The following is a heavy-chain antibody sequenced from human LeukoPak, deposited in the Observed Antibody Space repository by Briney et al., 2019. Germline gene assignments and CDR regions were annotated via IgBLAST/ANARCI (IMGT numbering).Heavy chain of an antibody. CDR1: GNSLSETS. CDR3: ATADKWEPLDY. CDR2: FDPEDGEP. D-gene: IGHD1-26*01. V-gene: IGHV1-24*01. J-gene: IGHJ4*02. Sequence: ASVKVSCPVSGNSLSETSIHWVRQAPGQWLEWMGGFDPEDGEPIFAQRFQGRFSMTEDTSADTAYMELSSLRPEDTAVYYCATADKWEPLDYWGQGTLVTVSS.